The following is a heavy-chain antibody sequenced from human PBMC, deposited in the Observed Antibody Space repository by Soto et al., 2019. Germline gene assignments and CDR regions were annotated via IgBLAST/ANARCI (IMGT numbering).Heavy chain of an antibody. D-gene: IGHD6-13*01. J-gene: IGHJ3*02. V-gene: IGHV3-21*01. CDR1: GFTFSSYS. Sequence: GGSLRLSCAASGFTFSSYSMNWVRQAPGKGREWVSSISSSSSYIYYAESVKGRFTISRDNAKNSLYLQMNSLRAEDTAVYYCASIRIAAAGTEEHDAFDIWGQGTMVTVSS. CDR3: ASIRIAAAGTEEHDAFDI. CDR2: ISSSSSYI.